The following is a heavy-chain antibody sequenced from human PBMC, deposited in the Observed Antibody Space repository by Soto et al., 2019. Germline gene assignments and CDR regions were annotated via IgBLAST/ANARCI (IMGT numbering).Heavy chain of an antibody. CDR3: AKFQRPSDIVVVGLYYYYGMDV. D-gene: IGHD2-15*01. CDR1: GFTFSSYA. V-gene: IGHV3-23*01. Sequence: GGSLRLSCAASGFTFSSYAMSWVRQAPGKGLEWVSAISGSGGSTYYADSVKGRFTISRDNSKNTLYLQMNSLRAEDTAVYYCAKFQRPSDIVVVGLYYYYGMDVWGQGTTVTVSS. J-gene: IGHJ6*02. CDR2: ISGSGGST.